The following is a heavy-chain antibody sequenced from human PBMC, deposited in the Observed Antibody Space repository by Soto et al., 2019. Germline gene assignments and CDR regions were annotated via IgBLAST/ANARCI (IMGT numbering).Heavy chain of an antibody. CDR1: GGSFSGYY. Sequence: PSETLSLTCAVYGGSFSGYYWTWIRQPPGTGLEWIGEINHSGNTNYNPSLKSRVTISVDTSKNQFSLKLTSVTAADTAVYYCARDKITGLFDYWGQGTLVTAPQ. V-gene: IGHV4-34*01. CDR3: ARDKITGLFDY. J-gene: IGHJ4*02. CDR2: INHSGNT. D-gene: IGHD2-8*02.